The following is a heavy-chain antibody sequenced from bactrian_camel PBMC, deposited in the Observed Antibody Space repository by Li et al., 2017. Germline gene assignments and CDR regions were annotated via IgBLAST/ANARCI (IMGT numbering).Heavy chain of an antibody. Sequence: VQLVESGGGSVQAEGSLRLSCAASGNIISTTCVAWFRQAPGKGLEWVSGINSGGGYTLYADSVKGRFTISGDNAKNTLYLQMNSLKPEDTAVYYCATGLVPYCSGAYWYTQYKYWGQGTQVTVS. V-gene: IGHV3S1*01. CDR1: GNIISTTC. CDR2: INSGGGYT. J-gene: IGHJ4*01. CDR3: ATGLVPYCSGAYWYTQYKY. D-gene: IGHD2*01.